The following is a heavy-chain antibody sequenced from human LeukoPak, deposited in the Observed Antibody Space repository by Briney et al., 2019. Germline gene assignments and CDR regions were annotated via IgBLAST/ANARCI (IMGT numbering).Heavy chain of an antibody. V-gene: IGHV3-74*01. CDR1: GFTFSSYW. Sequence: GGSLRLSCAASGFTFSSYWMYWVRQAPGKGLVGVSRINSDGSSTSYADSVKGRFTISRDNAKNTLYLQMNSLRAEDTAVYYCARETVAGPHFDYWGQGTLVTVSS. CDR2: INSDGSST. CDR3: ARETVAGPHFDY. J-gene: IGHJ4*02. D-gene: IGHD6-19*01.